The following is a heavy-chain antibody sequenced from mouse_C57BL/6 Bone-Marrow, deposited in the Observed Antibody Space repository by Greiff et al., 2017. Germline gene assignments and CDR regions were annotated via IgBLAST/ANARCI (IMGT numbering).Heavy chain of an antibody. CDR2: INSDGGST. D-gene: IGHD1-1*01. V-gene: IGHV5-2*03. CDR1: EYEFPSHD. Sequence: DVQLVESVGGFVQPGESLKFSCESNEYEFPSHDMSWVRKTPEKRLELVAAINSDGGSTYYPATMQRRFIISRDNTKKTLYLQMSSLRSEDTAMYYCARRGYGSRPYYFDYWGKGTTLTVSS. J-gene: IGHJ2*01. CDR3: ARRGYGSRPYYFDY.